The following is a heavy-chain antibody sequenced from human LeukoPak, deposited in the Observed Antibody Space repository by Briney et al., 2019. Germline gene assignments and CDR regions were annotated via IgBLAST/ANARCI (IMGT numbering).Heavy chain of an antibody. CDR1: GFTFSSYA. J-gene: IGHJ4*02. V-gene: IGHV3-21*01. CDR3: ARGYCSGGSCYDLSTH. CDR2: ISSSSSYI. Sequence: TGGSLRLSCAASGFTFSSYAMSWVRQAPGKGLEWVSSISSSSSYIYYADSVKGRFTISRDNAKNSLYLQMNSLRAEDTAVYYCARGYCSGGSCYDLSTHWGQGTLVTVSS. D-gene: IGHD2-15*01.